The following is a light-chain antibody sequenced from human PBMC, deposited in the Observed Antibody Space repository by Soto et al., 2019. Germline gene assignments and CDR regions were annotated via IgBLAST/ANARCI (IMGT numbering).Light chain of an antibody. CDR1: QSINSY. CDR2: AAS. Sequence: DIQMTQSPSSLSSSLGDRVTITCRASQSINSYLNWYQQKPGKAPKLLIYAASSLQSGVPSRFSGSGSGTDFTLTISSLQPEDFATYYCQKSYSTPRKFGQGTKVDIK. V-gene: IGKV1-39*01. J-gene: IGKJ1*01. CDR3: QKSYSTPRK.